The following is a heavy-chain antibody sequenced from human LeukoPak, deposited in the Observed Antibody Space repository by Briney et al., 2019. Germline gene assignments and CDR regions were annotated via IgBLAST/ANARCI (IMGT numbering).Heavy chain of an antibody. J-gene: IGHJ4*02. CDR2: INPSGGST. D-gene: IGHD5-18*01. V-gene: IGHV1-46*01. CDR1: GYTFTSHY. Sequence: ASVKVSCKASGYTFTSHYMHWVRQAPGQGLEWMGRINPSGGSTSYAQKFQGRVTMTRDTSTSTVYMELSSLRSEDTAVYYCARVDTAMVIDYWGQGTLVTVSS. CDR3: ARVDTAMVIDY.